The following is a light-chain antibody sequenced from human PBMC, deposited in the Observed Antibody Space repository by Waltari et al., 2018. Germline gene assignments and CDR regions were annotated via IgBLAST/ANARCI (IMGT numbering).Light chain of an antibody. V-gene: IGLV2-14*01. CDR1: SSDVGGYNY. CDR2: DVH. J-gene: IGLJ1*01. CDR3: SSYTSSSTFV. Sequence: QSALTQPASVSGSPGQSITISCTGTSSDVGGYNYVSWYQQHQGKAPKLMIYDVHKRPSGLSNRFSGSKSGNTASLTISGLQAEDEADYYCSSYTSSSTFVFGTGTKVTVL.